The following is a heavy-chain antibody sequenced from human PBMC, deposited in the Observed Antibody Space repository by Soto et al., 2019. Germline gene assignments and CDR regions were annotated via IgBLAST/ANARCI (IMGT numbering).Heavy chain of an antibody. D-gene: IGHD3-22*01. J-gene: IGHJ3*02. CDR1: GFTFSSYW. CDR3: ARAGYYDSSGYYYVWLSSFDI. CDR2: IKEDGSEK. V-gene: IGHV3-7*01. Sequence: GSLRLSCAASGFTFSSYWMSWGRQAPGKGLGGGANIKEDGSEKYYVDSVKGRFTTSSDNAKNSLYLQMNSMRAEDTAVYYCARAGYYDSSGYYYVWLSSFDIWGQGTMVTVSS.